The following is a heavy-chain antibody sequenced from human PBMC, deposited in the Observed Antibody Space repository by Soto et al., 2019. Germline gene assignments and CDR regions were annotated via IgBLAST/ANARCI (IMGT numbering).Heavy chain of an antibody. CDR1: GGSISSSSYY. D-gene: IGHD2-15*01. V-gene: IGHV4-39*01. CDR2: IYYSGST. J-gene: IGHJ4*02. Sequence: SETLSLTCTVSGGSISSSSYYWGWIRQPPGKGLEWIGSIYYSGSTYYNPSLKSRVTISVDTSKNQFSLKLSSVTAADTAVYYCARLGWPRPFDYWGQGTLVTVSS. CDR3: ARLGWPRPFDY.